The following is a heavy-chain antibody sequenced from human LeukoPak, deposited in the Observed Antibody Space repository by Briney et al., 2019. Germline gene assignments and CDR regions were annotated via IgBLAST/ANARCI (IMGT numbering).Heavy chain of an antibody. J-gene: IGHJ4*02. CDR1: GFTFSNYW. V-gene: IGHV3-7*04. Sequence: PGGSLRLSCAASGFTFSNYWMHWVRQAPGKGLEWVANIKQDGSEKYCVDSVKGRFTISRDNAKSSLYLQMNTLRAEDTAVYYCARSRIDYWGQGTLVTVSS. CDR2: IKQDGSEK. CDR3: ARSRIDY.